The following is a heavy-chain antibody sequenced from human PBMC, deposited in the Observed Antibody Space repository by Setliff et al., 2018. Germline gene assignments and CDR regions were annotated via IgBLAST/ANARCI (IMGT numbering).Heavy chain of an antibody. CDR2: ISSSGTTK. Sequence: GSLRLSCTTSGFTFSSYEVNWVRQAPGKGLEWVSYISSSGTTKHYADSVKGRFTISRDDARNSMYLQMDSLRVEDTAVYYCARPLHIMGTSTAVSSIPDHWGRGVLVTVSS. V-gene: IGHV3-48*03. J-gene: IGHJ4*01. D-gene: IGHD2-21*02. CDR1: GFTFSSYE. CDR3: ARPLHIMGTSTAVSSIPDH.